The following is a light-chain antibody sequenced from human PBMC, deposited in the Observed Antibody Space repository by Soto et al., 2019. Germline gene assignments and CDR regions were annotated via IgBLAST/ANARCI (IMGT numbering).Light chain of an antibody. CDR2: SNN. CDR3: AAWDDSLNGYV. CDR1: SSNIGSNT. V-gene: IGLV1-44*01. Sequence: QSVLTQSPSASGTPGQRVTISCSGSSSNIGSNTVNWYQQLPGTAPKLLIYSNNQRPSGVPDRFSGSKSGTSASLAISGLQSEDEADYDCAAWDDSLNGYVFGTGTKLTVL. J-gene: IGLJ1*01.